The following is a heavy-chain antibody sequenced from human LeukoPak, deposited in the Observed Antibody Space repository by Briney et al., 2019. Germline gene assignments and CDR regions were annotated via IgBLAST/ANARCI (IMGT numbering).Heavy chain of an antibody. CDR1: GGSISSSSYY. CDR3: ARPLFDMNAFDI. CDR2: IYYSGST. J-gene: IGHJ3*02. V-gene: IGHV4-39*01. Sequence: SETLSLTCTVSGGSISSSSYYWGCIRQPPGKGLEWIGSIYYSGSTYYNPSLKSRVTISVDTSKNQFSLKLSSVTAADTAVYYCARPLFDMNAFDIWGQGTMVTVSS. D-gene: IGHD2-21*01.